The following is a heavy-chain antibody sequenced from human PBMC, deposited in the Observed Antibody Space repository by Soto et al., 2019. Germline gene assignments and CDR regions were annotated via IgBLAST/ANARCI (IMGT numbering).Heavy chain of an antibody. CDR1: GFSFTGYY. V-gene: IGHV1-2*02. D-gene: IGHD6-6*01. J-gene: IGHJ5*02. CDR2: INAHSGGT. CDR3: AKDLTRQLAYWLDP. Sequence: VTVSCRASGFSFTGYYIHWLRQAPGQGLEWMGWINAHSGGTEYAQKFQGRVTLTRDTSIATAYLTLTSLTSDDTALYYCAKDLTRQLAYWLDPWGQGTQVTVSS.